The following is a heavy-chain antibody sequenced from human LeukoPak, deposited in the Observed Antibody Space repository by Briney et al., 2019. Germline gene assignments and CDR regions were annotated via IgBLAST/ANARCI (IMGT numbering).Heavy chain of an antibody. V-gene: IGHV4-31*01. Sequence: SQTLSLTCTVSGGSFSSGGYYWSWIRQHPGKGLEGIGCIYYSRNTYYNPSLKSLVTISVDTSKNEFSLKLSCVTAADTVVHYCARDRERYAFWSGYSTGHYYYGMDVWGQGPTVTVSS. CDR3: ARDRERYAFWSGYSTGHYYYGMDV. J-gene: IGHJ6*02. CDR2: IYYSRNT. D-gene: IGHD3-3*01. CDR1: GGSFSSGGYY.